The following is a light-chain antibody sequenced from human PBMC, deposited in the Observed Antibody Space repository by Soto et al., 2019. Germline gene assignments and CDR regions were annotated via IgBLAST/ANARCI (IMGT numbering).Light chain of an antibody. J-gene: IGKJ3*01. V-gene: IGKV3-20*01. CDR1: QSVTVNS. CDR2: AAY. Sequence: EILLTRSPSSLSWSPGEGVTLSCRASQSVTVNSLAWYQQKPGQTPKIIIYAAYTRAAAVTARFTGSGSGTDFALTIRRMEPEDFDVYYCKQYGDSHLNCGPGHTGAIK. CDR3: KQYGDSHLN.